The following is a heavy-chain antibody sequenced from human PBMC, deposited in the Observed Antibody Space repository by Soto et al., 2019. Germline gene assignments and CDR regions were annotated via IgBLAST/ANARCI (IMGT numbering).Heavy chain of an antibody. CDR1: GDRVSSNSAV. J-gene: IGHJ4*02. D-gene: IGHD2-15*01. CDR3: ARDWGYCSGGSCYAFDY. CDR2: TYYRSKWYN. V-gene: IGHV6-1*01. Sequence: SQTLSLTCAVSGDRVSSNSAVWNWIRQSPSRVLEWLGRTYYRSKWYNDYAVSVKSRITTTPDTSKNQFSLQLNSVTPEDTAVYYCARDWGYCSGGSCYAFDYWGQGTLVTVSS.